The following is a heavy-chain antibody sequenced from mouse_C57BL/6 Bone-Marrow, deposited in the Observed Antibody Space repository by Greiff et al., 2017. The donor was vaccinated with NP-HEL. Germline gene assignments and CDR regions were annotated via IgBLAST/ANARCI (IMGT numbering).Heavy chain of an antibody. V-gene: IGHV1-47*01. J-gene: IGHJ1*03. CDR1: GYTFTTYP. D-gene: IGHD1-1*01. CDR3: ARGDYYGSSYWYFDV. CDR2: FHPYNDDT. Sequence: QVHVKQSGAELVKPGASVKMSCKASGYTFTTYPIEWMKQNHGKSLEWIGNFHPYNDDTKYNEKFKGKATLTVEKSSSTVYLELSRLTSDDSAVYYCARGDYYGSSYWYFDVWGTGTTVTVSS.